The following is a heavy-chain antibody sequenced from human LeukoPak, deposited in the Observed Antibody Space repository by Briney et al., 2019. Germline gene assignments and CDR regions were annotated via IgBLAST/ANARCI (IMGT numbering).Heavy chain of an antibody. Sequence: SVKVSCKASGYTFTGYYMHWVRQAPGQGLEWMGGIIPIFGTANYAQKFQGRVTITADESTSTAYMELSSLRSEDTAVYYCARTSIAAAGNFDYWGQGTLVTVSS. CDR2: IIPIFGTA. D-gene: IGHD6-13*01. V-gene: IGHV1-69*13. CDR3: ARTSIAAAGNFDY. CDR1: GYTFTGYY. J-gene: IGHJ4*02.